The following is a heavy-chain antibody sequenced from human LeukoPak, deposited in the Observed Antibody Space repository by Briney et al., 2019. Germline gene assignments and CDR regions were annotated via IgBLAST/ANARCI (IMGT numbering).Heavy chain of an antibody. CDR1: GGSISSYY. Sequence: PSETLSLTCTVSGGSISSYYWSWLRQPPGKGLEWIGYIYYSGSTNYKPSLKSRVTISVDTSKNQFSLKLSSVTAADTAVYYCAKDRRRLDSSSWTFDYWGQGTLVTVSS. D-gene: IGHD6-13*01. CDR3: AKDRRRLDSSSWTFDY. J-gene: IGHJ4*02. CDR2: IYYSGST. V-gene: IGHV4-59*01.